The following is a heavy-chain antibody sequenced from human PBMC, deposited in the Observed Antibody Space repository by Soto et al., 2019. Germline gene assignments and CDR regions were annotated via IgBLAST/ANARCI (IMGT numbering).Heavy chain of an antibody. V-gene: IGHV1-24*01. CDR2: FDPEDGET. CDR1: GYTLTELS. J-gene: IGHJ3*02. Sequence: ASVKVSCKVSGYTLTELSMHWVRQAPGKGLEWMGGFDPEDGETIYAQKFQGRVTMTEDTSTDTAYMELSSLRSEDTAVYYCATVFLGQQLVLGGNDVFDIWGQGTMVPVSS. D-gene: IGHD6-13*01. CDR3: ATVFLGQQLVLGGNDVFDI.